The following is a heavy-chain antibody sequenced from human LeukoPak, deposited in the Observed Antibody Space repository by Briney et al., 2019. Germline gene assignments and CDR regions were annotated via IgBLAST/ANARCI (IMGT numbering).Heavy chain of an antibody. D-gene: IGHD4-23*01. CDR3: ARGNSRWSTPTSSYYYRMDV. V-gene: IGHV1-69*13. CDR2: IIPIIGAA. J-gene: IGHJ6*02. CDR1: GGTLNNYG. Sequence: ASVKVSCKASGGTLNNYGISWVRQAPGQGLEWMGGIIPIIGAANYAQKFQGRVTISADESTSTAYMELNSLRSGDTAVYYCARGNSRWSTPTSSYYYRMDVWGQGTTVTVSS.